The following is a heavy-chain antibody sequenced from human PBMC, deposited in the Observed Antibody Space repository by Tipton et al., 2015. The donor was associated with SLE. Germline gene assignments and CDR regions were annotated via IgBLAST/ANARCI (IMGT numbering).Heavy chain of an antibody. CDR1: GDSISSGSYY. D-gene: IGHD2/OR15-2a*01. CDR2: IHTVGNT. Sequence: TLSLTCTVSGDSISSGSYYWSWIRQPAGKGLEWIGRIHTVGNTNYNPSLKSRVTVSLDTSKNQFSLKLSSVTAADTAVYFCARSSSVRTLLWPTFAYWGQGTLVTVSS. V-gene: IGHV4-61*02. CDR3: ARSSSVRTLLWPTFAY. J-gene: IGHJ4*02.